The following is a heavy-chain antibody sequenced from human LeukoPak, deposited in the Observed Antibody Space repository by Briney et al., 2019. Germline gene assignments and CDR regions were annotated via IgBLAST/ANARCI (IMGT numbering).Heavy chain of an antibody. Sequence: ASVKVSCKVSGYTLTELSMHWVRQAPGKGLEWMGGFDPEDGETIYAQKFQGRVTMTEDTSTDTAYMELSSVTAADTAVYYCARVPRIVGAAFDYWGQGTLVTVSS. J-gene: IGHJ4*02. CDR2: FDPEDGET. V-gene: IGHV1-24*01. D-gene: IGHD1-26*01. CDR3: ARVPRIVGAAFDY. CDR1: GYTLTELS.